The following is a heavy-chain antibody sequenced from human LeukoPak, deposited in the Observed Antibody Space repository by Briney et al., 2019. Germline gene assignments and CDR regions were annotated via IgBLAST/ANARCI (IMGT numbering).Heavy chain of an antibody. CDR1: GYSISTGYY. V-gene: IGHV4-38-2*01. D-gene: IGHD4-23*01. CDR3: ASGTPTVVTPPYFDY. J-gene: IGHJ4*02. CDR2: IYHSGTT. Sequence: SETLSLTCAVSGYSISTGYYWGWIRRPPGKGLEWIGSIYHSGTTYYNPSLKSRVTISVDTSKNQFSLKLSSVTAADTAVYYCASGTPTVVTPPYFDYWGQGTLVTVSS.